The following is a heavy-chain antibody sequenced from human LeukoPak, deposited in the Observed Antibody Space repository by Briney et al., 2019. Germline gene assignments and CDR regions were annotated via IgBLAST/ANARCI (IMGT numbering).Heavy chain of an antibody. J-gene: IGHJ6*02. CDR3: ARLNWNDVRNYYYGMDV. CDR1: GGSISSYY. V-gene: IGHV4-4*07. D-gene: IGHD1-1*01. Sequence: SETLSLTCTVSGGSISSYYWSWIRQPAGKGLEWIGRIYTSGSTNYNPSLKSRVTISVDTSKNQFSLKLSSVTAADTAVYYCARLNWNDVRNYYYGMDVWGQGTTVTVSS. CDR2: IYTSGST.